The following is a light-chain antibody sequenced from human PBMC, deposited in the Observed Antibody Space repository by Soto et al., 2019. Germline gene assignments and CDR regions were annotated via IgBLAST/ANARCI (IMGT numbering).Light chain of an antibody. V-gene: IGKV3-11*01. CDR3: QQRSTWAYT. Sequence: EIVLTQSPATLSLSPGERATLSCRASQSVSSYLAWYQQKLGQAPRLLIYDASNRATGIPARFSGSGSGTAFTLTISSLEPEDFAVYYCQQRSTWAYTFGQGTKLEIK. CDR1: QSVSSY. J-gene: IGKJ2*01. CDR2: DAS.